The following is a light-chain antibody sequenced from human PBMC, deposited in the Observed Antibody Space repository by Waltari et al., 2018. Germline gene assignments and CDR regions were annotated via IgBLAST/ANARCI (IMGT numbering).Light chain of an antibody. J-gene: IGLJ3*02. CDR1: ILGHKN. CDR3: QAWDSNTV. CDR2: EDN. V-gene: IGLV3-1*01. Sequence: SFELTQPPSVSVSPGQTATITCSGAILGHKNICWYQQKPGQSPVLVIYEDNKRPSGIPERFAGSNSGNTATLTISGTQSLDEADYYCQAWDSNTVFGGGTKLTVL.